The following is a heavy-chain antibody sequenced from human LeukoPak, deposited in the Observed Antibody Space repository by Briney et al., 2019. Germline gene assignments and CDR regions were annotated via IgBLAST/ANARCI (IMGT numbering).Heavy chain of an antibody. CDR3: ARTDCSGGSCYSIDY. CDR2: MNPNSGNT. J-gene: IGHJ4*02. D-gene: IGHD2-15*01. CDR1: GYTFTSYV. Sequence: GASVKVSCKASGYTFTSYVINWVLQATGQGLEWMGWMNPNSGNTGYAQKFQGRVTMTRNTSISTAYMELSSLRSEDTAVYYCARTDCSGGSCYSIDYWGQGTLVTVSS. V-gene: IGHV1-8*01.